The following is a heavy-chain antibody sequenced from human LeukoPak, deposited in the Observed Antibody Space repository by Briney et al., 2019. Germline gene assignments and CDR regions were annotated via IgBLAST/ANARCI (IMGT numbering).Heavy chain of an antibody. Sequence: PGGSLRLSCAASGFTFSSYAMSWVRQAPGKGLEWVSAISGSGGSTYYADSVKGRFTISRDNSKNTLYLQMNSLRAEDTAVYYCAKDLYYYDSSGYSIFDYWGQGTLVTVSS. CDR3: AKDLYYYDSSGYSIFDY. CDR2: ISGSGGST. CDR1: GFTFSSYA. J-gene: IGHJ4*02. V-gene: IGHV3-23*01. D-gene: IGHD3-22*01.